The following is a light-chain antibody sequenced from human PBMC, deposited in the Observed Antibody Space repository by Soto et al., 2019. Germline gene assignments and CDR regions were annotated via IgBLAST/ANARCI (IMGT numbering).Light chain of an antibody. CDR2: GAS. Sequence: EIVLTQSPGTLSLSPGERATLSCRASQSVNSRYLAWYQQKPGQAPRLLIYGASSRATGIPDRFSGSVSGTEFSLTISRLEPDDFALYYCQQYTLSRFTFGPWTKVDIK. V-gene: IGKV3-20*01. CDR1: QSVNSRY. J-gene: IGKJ3*01. CDR3: QQYTLSRFT.